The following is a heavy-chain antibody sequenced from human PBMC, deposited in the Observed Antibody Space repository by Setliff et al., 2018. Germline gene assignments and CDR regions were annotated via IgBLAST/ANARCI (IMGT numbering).Heavy chain of an antibody. CDR1: GYTLTELS. D-gene: IGHD3-3*01. CDR2: FDPEDGET. J-gene: IGHJ5*02. V-gene: IGHV1-24*01. Sequence: VSVKVSCKVSGYTLTELSMHWVRQAPGKGLEWMGGFDPEDGETIYAQKFQGRVTMTEDTSTDTAYMELSSLRSEDTAVYYCATGHVLRFLEGTEDYNHWFDPWGQGTLVTVSS. CDR3: ATGHVLRFLEGTEDYNHWFDP.